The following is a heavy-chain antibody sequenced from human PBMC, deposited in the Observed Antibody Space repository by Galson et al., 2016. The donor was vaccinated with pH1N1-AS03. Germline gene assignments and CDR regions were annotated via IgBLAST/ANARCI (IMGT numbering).Heavy chain of an antibody. Sequence: TLSLTCAVSGGSISSSGVYSWSWIRQPPGKGLEWIGNIYHSGSTYYSPSLKSRVTISIDRSQNQFSLKLTSVTAPDTAVYYCARGSGDDGLDVWGQGTTVTVSS. CDR3: ARGSGDDGLDV. CDR1: GGSISSSGVYS. D-gene: IGHD5-12*01. J-gene: IGHJ6*02. CDR2: IYHSGST. V-gene: IGHV4-30-2*01.